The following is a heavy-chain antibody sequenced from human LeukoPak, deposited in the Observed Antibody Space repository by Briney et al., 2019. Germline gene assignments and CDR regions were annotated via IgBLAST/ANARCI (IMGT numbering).Heavy chain of an antibody. CDR3: VRGAGGPRNYVLDY. J-gene: IGHJ4*02. V-gene: IGHV3-74*01. D-gene: IGHD3-10*02. CDR1: GFTFSGYW. CDR2: LNSDGTTI. Sequence: PGGSLRLSCVASGFTFSGYWMHWVRQAPGMGLVWVSRLNSDGTTINYADSVKGRFTISRDNAKNTVYSQMSGLRDDDTALYFCVRGAGGPRNYVLDYWGQGALVSVSS.